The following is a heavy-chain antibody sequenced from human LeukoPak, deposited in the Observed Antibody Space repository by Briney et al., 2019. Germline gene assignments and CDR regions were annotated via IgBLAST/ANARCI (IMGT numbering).Heavy chain of an antibody. D-gene: IGHD3-10*01. CDR3: ARGAVLLWFGELLNYFDY. Sequence: SETLSLTCTVSGGSISSGDYYWSWIRQPPGKGLEWIGYIYYSGSTYYNPSLKSRVTISVDTSKNQFSLKLSSVTAADTAVYYCARGAVLLWFGELLNYFDYWGQGTLSPSPQ. J-gene: IGHJ4*02. CDR1: GGSISSGDYY. V-gene: IGHV4-30-4*08. CDR2: IYYSGST.